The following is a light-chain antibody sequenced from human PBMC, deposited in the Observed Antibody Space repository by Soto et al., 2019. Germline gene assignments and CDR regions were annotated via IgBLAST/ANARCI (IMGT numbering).Light chain of an antibody. CDR2: GNN. Sequence: QSVLTQPPSVSGAPGQSVTISCTGTWSNIGAGHDVHWYQQLPGTAPKLVIYGNNNRPTGVPDRFSGSKSGTSASLAITGLQAEDETDYYCQSFDSSLSSYIFGSGTKVTV. CDR1: WSNIGAGHD. CDR3: QSFDSSLSSYI. V-gene: IGLV1-40*01. J-gene: IGLJ1*01.